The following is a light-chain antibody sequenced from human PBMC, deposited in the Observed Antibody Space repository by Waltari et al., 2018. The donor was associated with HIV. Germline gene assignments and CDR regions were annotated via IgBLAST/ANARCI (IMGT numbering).Light chain of an antibody. CDR1: SSDVGADNY. CDR3: ASHAGSKDV. V-gene: IGLV2-8*01. CDR2: DVT. J-gene: IGLJ2*01. Sequence: QSALTQPPSASGSPGQSVTISCTGTSSDVGADNYGAWFQQHPGKAPKLMIYDVTKRPSGVPDRFSGSKSGNTASLTVSGLQAEDEADYYCASHAGSKDVFGGGTRLTVL.